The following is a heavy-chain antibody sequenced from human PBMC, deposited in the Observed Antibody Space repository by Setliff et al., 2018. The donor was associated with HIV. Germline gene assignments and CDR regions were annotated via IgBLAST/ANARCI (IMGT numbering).Heavy chain of an antibody. Sequence: PSETLSLTCTVSGGSISSSGDYWSWVRQHPGKGLEWIGYIYYTGSTYSNPSLQSRVRISVDTSKNQFSLKLTSVTAADTAVYYCARETNWNGSDLWGRGTLVTVSS. V-gene: IGHV4-31*03. D-gene: IGHD1-1*01. J-gene: IGHJ2*01. CDR3: ARETNWNGSDL. CDR2: IYYTGST. CDR1: GGSISSSGDY.